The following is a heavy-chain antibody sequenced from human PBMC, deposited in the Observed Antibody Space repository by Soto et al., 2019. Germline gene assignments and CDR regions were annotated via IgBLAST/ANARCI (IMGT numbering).Heavy chain of an antibody. Sequence: APVKVSCKASGYTFNKYPMHWVRQAPGQGLEWMGWINAYNGNTNYAQKLQGRVTMTTDTSTSTAYMELRSLRSDDTAVYYCAREPADILTGVNDYWGQGTLVTVSS. V-gene: IGHV1-18*01. J-gene: IGHJ4*02. CDR2: INAYNGNT. CDR1: GYTFNKYP. D-gene: IGHD3-9*01. CDR3: AREPADILTGVNDY.